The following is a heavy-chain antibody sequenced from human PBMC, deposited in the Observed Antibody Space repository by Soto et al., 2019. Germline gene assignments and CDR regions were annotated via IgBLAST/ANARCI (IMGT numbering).Heavy chain of an antibody. D-gene: IGHD6-19*01. CDR1: GFTFDDYA. CDR3: AKYSRVQWAGPSENYYYYYMDV. J-gene: IGHJ6*03. CDR2: ISWNSGSI. V-gene: IGHV3-9*01. Sequence: PGGSLRLSCAASGFTFDDYAMHWVRQAPGKGLEWVSGISWNSGSIGYADSVKGRFTISRDNAKNSLYLQMNSLRAEDTALYYCAKYSRVQWAGPSENYYYYYMDVWGKGTTVTVSS.